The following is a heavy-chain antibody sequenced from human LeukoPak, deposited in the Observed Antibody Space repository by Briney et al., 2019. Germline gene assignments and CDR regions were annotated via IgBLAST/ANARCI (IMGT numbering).Heavy chain of an antibody. J-gene: IGHJ4*02. V-gene: IGHV3-7*05. CDR1: GFTLSSHW. Sequence: GGSLRLSCAASGFTLSSHWMSWVRQAPGKGLEWVANIKQDGSEQYYVDSVRGRFTISRDNAKNSLYLQMNSLRAEDTAIYYCARESAGGPDYWGQGTPVTVSS. CDR3: ARESAGGPDY. CDR2: IKQDGSEQ. D-gene: IGHD6-19*01.